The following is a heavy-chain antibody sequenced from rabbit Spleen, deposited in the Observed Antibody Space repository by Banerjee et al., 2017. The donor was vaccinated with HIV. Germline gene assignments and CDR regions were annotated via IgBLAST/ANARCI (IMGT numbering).Heavy chain of an antibody. V-gene: IGHV1S45*01. CDR2: INTITGKS. CDR1: GFSFSEKEV. D-gene: IGHD1-1*01. Sequence: QEQLEESGGDLVNPEGSLTLTCKASGFSFSEKEVMCWVRQAPGKGLEWIGCINTITGKSVYATWAKGRFTISRASSTTVFLQMTSLTAADTATYFCARDLPEIIGWNFGFWGPGTLVTVS. CDR3: ARDLPEIIGWNFGF. J-gene: IGHJ3*01.